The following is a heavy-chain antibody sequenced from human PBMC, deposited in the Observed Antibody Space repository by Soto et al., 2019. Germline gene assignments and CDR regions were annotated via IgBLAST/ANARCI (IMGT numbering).Heavy chain of an antibody. CDR1: GFTFSSYW. Sequence: GGSLRLSCAASGFTFSSYWMHWVRQAPGKGQVWVSRINSDGSTTNYADSVKGRFTISRDNAKNTLYLQMSSLRAEDTAVYYCVRDLAYWGQGTLVTVSS. V-gene: IGHV3-74*01. CDR3: VRDLAY. J-gene: IGHJ4*02. CDR2: INSDGSTT.